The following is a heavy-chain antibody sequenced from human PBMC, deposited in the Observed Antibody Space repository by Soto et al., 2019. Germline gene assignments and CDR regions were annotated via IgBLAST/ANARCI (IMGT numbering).Heavy chain of an antibody. CDR2: IYYSGST. Sequence: QLQLQESGPGLVKPSETLSLTCTVSGGSISSSSYYWGWIRQPPGKGLEWIGSIYYSGSTYYNPSLKSRVTISVDTSKNQFSLKLSSVTAADMAVYYCARHDFGGSYLRSYWFDPWGQGTLVTVSS. CDR3: ARHDFGGSYLRSYWFDP. V-gene: IGHV4-39*01. J-gene: IGHJ5*02. CDR1: GGSISSSSYY. D-gene: IGHD1-26*01.